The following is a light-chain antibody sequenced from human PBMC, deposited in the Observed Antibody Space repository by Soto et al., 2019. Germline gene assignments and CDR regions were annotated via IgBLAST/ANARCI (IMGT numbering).Light chain of an antibody. CDR3: QQYDGSLPWT. CDR1: QSVSSTS. V-gene: IGKV3-20*01. J-gene: IGKJ1*01. Sequence: EIVLTQSPGTLSFSPGERATLSCRASQSVSSTSLAWYQQKPGQAPRLLIYGASNRATGIPDRFSGSGSGTDFTLTISRLEPEDFAVYYCQQYDGSLPWTFCLGTKVELK. CDR2: GAS.